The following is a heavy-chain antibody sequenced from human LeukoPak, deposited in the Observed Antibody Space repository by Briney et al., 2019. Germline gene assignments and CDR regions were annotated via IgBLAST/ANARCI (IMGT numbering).Heavy chain of an antibody. CDR1: GDSVSSNSAA. J-gene: IGHJ4*02. CDR2: TYYRSKWYN. Sequence: SQTLSLTCAISGDSVSSNSAAWNWIRQSPSRGLEWLGRTYYRSKWYNNYAVSVKSRITVNPDTSKNQFSLQLNSVTPEDTAVYCCARTTCSGGTCSVSFDSWGQGTPVTVSS. CDR3: ARTTCSGGTCSVSFDS. D-gene: IGHD2-15*01. V-gene: IGHV6-1*01.